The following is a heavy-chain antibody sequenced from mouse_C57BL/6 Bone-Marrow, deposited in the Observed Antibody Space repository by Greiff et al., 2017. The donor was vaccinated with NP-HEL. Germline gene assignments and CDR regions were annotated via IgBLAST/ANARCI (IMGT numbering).Heavy chain of an antibody. J-gene: IGHJ3*01. CDR3: ARHGYYGSSSWFAY. CDR2: ISSGGSYT. CDR1: GFTFSSYG. V-gene: IGHV5-6*01. D-gene: IGHD1-1*01. Sequence: EVQLVESGGDLVKPGGSLKLSCAASGFTFSSYGMSWVRPTPDKRLAWVATISSGGSYTSYPDSVKGRFTISRDNAKNTLYLQMSSLKSEDTAMYYCARHGYYGSSSWFAYWGQGTLVTVSA.